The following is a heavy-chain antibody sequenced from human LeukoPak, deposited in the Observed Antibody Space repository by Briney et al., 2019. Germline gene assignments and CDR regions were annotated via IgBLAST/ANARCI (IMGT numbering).Heavy chain of an antibody. V-gene: IGHV3-74*01. CDR3: ATLVVVVAARGAFDI. D-gene: IGHD2-15*01. CDR2: ISPDGITT. Sequence: GGSLRLSCAASGFTFDNSWIHWVRQGPGRGLVWVSRISPDGITTNYADSVKGRFTISRDNAMNTLYLQMNSLRAEDTAVYYCATLVVVVAARGAFDIWGQGTMVTVSS. CDR1: GFTFDNSW. J-gene: IGHJ3*02.